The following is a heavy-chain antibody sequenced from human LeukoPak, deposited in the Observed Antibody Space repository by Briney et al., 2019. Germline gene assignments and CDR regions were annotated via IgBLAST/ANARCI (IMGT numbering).Heavy chain of an antibody. V-gene: IGHV7-4-1*02. CDR2: INTNTGNP. CDR1: GYTFTSYA. CDR3: ARDVPPTILTPSSGSHFDY. J-gene: IGHJ4*02. D-gene: IGHD5-12*01. Sequence: GASVKVSCKASGYTFTSYAMNWVRQAPGQGLEWMGWINTNTGNPTYAQGFTGRFVFSLDTSVSTAYLQISSLKAEDTAVYYCARDVPPTILTPSSGSHFDYWGQGTLVTVSS.